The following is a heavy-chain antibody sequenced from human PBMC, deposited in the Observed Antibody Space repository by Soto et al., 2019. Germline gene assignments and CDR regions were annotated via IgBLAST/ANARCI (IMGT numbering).Heavy chain of an antibody. V-gene: IGHV5-51*01. Sequence: LKISCKGSGYSFTTYWIGCVRQMSGRGLEWMGIIYPGDSDTRYSPSFEGQVTLSADKSISTAYLQWSSLKASDTAMYYCARLRSSSDAFDIWGQGTMVTVSS. CDR1: GYSFTTYW. CDR3: ARLRSSSDAFDI. CDR2: IYPGDSDT. D-gene: IGHD3-10*01. J-gene: IGHJ3*02.